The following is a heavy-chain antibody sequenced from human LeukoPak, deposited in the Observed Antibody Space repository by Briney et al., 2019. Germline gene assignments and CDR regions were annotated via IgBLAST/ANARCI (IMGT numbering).Heavy chain of an antibody. CDR1: GFTFSSYE. D-gene: IGHD2/OR15-2a*01. Sequence: GGSLRLSCAASGFTFSSYEMNWVRQAPGKGLEWVSYISSSGSTIYYADSVKGRFTISRDNAKNSLYLQMNSLRAEDTAVYYCERDRFLNWFDPWGQGTLVTVSS. CDR3: ERDRFLNWFDP. V-gene: IGHV3-48*03. J-gene: IGHJ5*02. CDR2: ISSSGSTI.